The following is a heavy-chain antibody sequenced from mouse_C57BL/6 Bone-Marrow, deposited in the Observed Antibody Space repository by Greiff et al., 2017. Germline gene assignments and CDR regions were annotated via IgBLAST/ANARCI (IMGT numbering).Heavy chain of an antibody. D-gene: IGHD2-1*01. CDR2: LSSGGDYI. V-gene: IGHV5-9-1*02. CDR1: GFTFSSYA. CDR3: TAVYYGNPWYFDV. Sequence: EVQLQQSGAGLVKPGGSLKLSCAASGFTFSSYAMSWVRQTPEKRLEWVAYLSSGGDYIYYADTVKGRFTISRDNARNTLYLQMSSLKSEDTAMYYCTAVYYGNPWYFDVWGTGTTVTVSS. J-gene: IGHJ1*03.